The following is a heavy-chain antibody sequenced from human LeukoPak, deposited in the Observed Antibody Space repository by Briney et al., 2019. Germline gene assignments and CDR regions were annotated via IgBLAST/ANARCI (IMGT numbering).Heavy chain of an antibody. CDR1: GGSFSGYY. D-gene: IGHD1-26*01. Sequence: PSEILSLTCAVYGGSFSGYYWSWIRQPPGKGLEWIGEINHSGSTNYNPSLKSRVTISVDTSKNQFSLKLSSVTAADTAVYYCARGPIVGATHQFDYWGQGTLVTVSS. CDR2: INHSGST. J-gene: IGHJ4*02. V-gene: IGHV4-34*01. CDR3: ARGPIVGATHQFDY.